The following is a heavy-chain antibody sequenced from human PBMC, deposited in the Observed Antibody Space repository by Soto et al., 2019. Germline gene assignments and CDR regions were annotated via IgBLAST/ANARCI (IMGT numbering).Heavy chain of an antibody. V-gene: IGHV4-61*08. J-gene: IGHJ4*02. CDR2: IYYSGST. D-gene: IGHD3-10*01. CDR1: GGSISSGGYY. CDR3: ARDYYGSGSPPLGY. Sequence: PSETLSLTCTVSGGSISSGGYYWSWIRQSPGKGLEWIGYIYYSGSTNYNPSLKSRVTISVDTSKNQFSLKLSSVTAADTAVYYCARDYYGSGSPPLGYWGQGTLVTVSS.